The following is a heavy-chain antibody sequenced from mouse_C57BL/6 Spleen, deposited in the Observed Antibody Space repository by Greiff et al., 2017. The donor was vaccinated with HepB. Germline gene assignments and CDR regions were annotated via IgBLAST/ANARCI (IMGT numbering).Heavy chain of an antibody. CDR2: IDPSDSYT. CDR1: GYTFTSYW. V-gene: IGHV1-69*01. J-gene: IGHJ4*01. CDR3: ARSSMITRIYYYAMDY. D-gene: IGHD2-4*01. Sequence: QVQLQQPGAELVMPGASVKLSCKASGYTFTSYWMHWVKQRPGQGLEWIGEIDPSDSYTNYNQKFKGKSTLTVDKSSSTAYMQLSSLTSEDSAVYYCARSSMITRIYYYAMDYWGQGTSVTVSS.